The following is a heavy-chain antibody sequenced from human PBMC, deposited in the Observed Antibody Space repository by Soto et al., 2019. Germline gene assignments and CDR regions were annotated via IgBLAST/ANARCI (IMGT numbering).Heavy chain of an antibody. CDR3: ARWVHGRDYYYYYGMDG. Sequence: ASVKVSCKASGYSFTDYHIHWVRQAPGQGLEWLGRINPNSGGTSYAQKFQGRVTMTTDTSTSTVYLELSSLRSEDTAVYYCARWVHGRDYYYYYGMDGWGQGTTVTVSS. CDR2: INPNSGGT. D-gene: IGHD1-1*01. J-gene: IGHJ6*02. V-gene: IGHV1-46*01. CDR1: GYSFTDYH.